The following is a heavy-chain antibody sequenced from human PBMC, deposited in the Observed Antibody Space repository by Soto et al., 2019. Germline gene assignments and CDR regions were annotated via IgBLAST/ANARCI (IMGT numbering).Heavy chain of an antibody. Sequence: QVQLVQSGAEVKKPGSSVKVSCKASGGTFSSYAISWVRQAPGQGLEWMGGIIPIFGTANYAQKFQGRVTITADESTSTAYMALSSLRSEDTAVYYCARTPHVVVPPRYWYFDLWGRGTLVTVSS. V-gene: IGHV1-69*01. CDR3: ARTPHVVVPPRYWYFDL. CDR1: GGTFSSYA. J-gene: IGHJ2*01. CDR2: IIPIFGTA. D-gene: IGHD2-2*01.